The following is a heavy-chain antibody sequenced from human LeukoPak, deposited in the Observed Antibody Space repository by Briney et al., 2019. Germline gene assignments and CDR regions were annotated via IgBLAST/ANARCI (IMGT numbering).Heavy chain of an antibody. D-gene: IGHD3-9*01. CDR3: ARGYYDISTGYSPRGAFDI. V-gene: IGHV3-20*01. CDR1: GFTFDDYG. Sequence: GGSLRLSCAASGFTFDDYGMSWVRQAPGKGLEWVSGINWNGGSTGYADSVKGRFTISRDNAENSLYLQMNSLRAEDTALYHCARGYYDISTGYSPRGAFDIWGQGTMVTVSS. J-gene: IGHJ3*02. CDR2: INWNGGST.